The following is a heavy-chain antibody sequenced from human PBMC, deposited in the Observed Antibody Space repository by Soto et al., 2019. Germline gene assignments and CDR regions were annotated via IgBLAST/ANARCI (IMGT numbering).Heavy chain of an antibody. CDR2: IYYSGST. V-gene: IGHV4-59*08. D-gene: IGHD3-16*01. J-gene: IGHJ4*02. Sequence: QVQLQESGPGLVKPSETLSLTCTVSGGSISSYYWSWIRQPPGKGLEWIGYIYYSGSTNYNPSLNSPVTIPVDTSKNQFSLKLSSVTAADTAVYYCARAWGFYFDYWGQGTLVTVSS. CDR3: ARAWGFYFDY. CDR1: GGSISSYY.